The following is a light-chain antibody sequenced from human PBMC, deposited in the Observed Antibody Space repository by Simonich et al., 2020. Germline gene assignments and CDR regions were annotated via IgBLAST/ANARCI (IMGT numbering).Light chain of an antibody. CDR1: SSDVGGYNY. J-gene: IGLJ2*01. CDR3: SSYTSSSIVV. Sequence: QSALTQPASVSGSPGQSFTISCTGTSSDVGGYNYVSWYQQHPGKAPKLMIYDVSKRPSGVSNRFSGSKSGNTASLTISGLQAEDEADYYCSSYTSSSIVVFGGGTKLTVL. V-gene: IGLV2-14*01. CDR2: DVS.